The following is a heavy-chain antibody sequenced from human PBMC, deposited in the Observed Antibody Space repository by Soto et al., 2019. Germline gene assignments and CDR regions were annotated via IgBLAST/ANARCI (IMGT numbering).Heavy chain of an antibody. V-gene: IGHV4-61*01. CDR3: ARQSSYDSAHYHYWFDP. D-gene: IGHD3-22*01. CDR1: GGSVSSATDY. CDR2: TDYSGNT. J-gene: IGHJ5*02. Sequence: QVQLQESGPGLVKPSETLSLTCTVSGGSVSSATDYWTWIRQPPGKGLEWIGYTDYSGNTNRNPXXXXXXXXXXXXXXXXXXXXXXXXXXXDTAVYSCARQSSYDSAHYHYWFDPWGRGXL.